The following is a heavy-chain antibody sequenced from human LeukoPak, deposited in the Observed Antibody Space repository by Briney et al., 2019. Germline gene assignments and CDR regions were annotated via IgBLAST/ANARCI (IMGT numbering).Heavy chain of an antibody. CDR3: ARGRDTYYDFWSGYNSWFDP. J-gene: IGHJ5*02. D-gene: IGHD3-3*01. CDR2: IIPIFGTA. Sequence: ASVKVSCKASGGTFSSYAISWVRQAPGQGLEWMGGIIPIFGTANYAQKFQGRVTITADESTSTAYMELSSLRSEDTAVYYCARGRDTYYDFWSGYNSWFDPWGQGTLVTVFS. V-gene: IGHV1-69*13. CDR1: GGTFSSYA.